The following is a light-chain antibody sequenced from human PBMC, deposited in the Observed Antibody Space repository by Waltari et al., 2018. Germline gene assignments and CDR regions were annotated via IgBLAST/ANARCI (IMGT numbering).Light chain of an antibody. Sequence: QSALTQPASVSGSPGQSITISCPGTSSDIGGHNYVSWYQQHPGKAPKPMIYDVSKRPSGVSNRFSASKSGNTASLTISGLQAEDEADYYCSSYTSSSTFGGGTKLTVL. CDR1: SSDIGGHNY. CDR3: SSYTSSST. CDR2: DVS. J-gene: IGLJ2*01. V-gene: IGLV2-14*01.